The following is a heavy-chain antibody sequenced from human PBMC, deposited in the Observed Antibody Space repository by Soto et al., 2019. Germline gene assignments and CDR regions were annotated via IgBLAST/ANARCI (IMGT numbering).Heavy chain of an antibody. V-gene: IGHV4-4*02. CDR1: GGTVASSHW. D-gene: IGHD2-21*02. CDR2: VYHTGDT. J-gene: IGHJ5*02. Sequence: SETLSLTCGVSGGTVASSHWWSWVRQSPGRGLEWIGNVYHTGDTNFNPSLQSRVTFSVDKSNNQFSLRLTSVTAADTAVYFCAREIVTAGGNNYFNPWGPGTLVTVSS. CDR3: AREIVTAGGNNYFNP.